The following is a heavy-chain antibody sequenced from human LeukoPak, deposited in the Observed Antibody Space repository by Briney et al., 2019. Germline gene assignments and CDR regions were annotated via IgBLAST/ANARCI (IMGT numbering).Heavy chain of an antibody. CDR2: ISGSGGST. D-gene: IGHD3-22*01. CDR1: GFTFSSYA. V-gene: IGHV3-23*01. Sequence: PGGSLRLSCAASGFTFSSYAMSWVRQAPGKGLVWVSAISGSGGSTYYADSVKGRFTISRDNSKNTLYLQMNSLRAEDTAVHYCAKPYYYDSSGYLGAFDIWGQGTMVTVSS. J-gene: IGHJ3*02. CDR3: AKPYYYDSSGYLGAFDI.